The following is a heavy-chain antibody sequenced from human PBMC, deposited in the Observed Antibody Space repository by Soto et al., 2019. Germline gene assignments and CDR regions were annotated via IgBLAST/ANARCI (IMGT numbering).Heavy chain of an antibody. Sequence: QVQLVESGGGVVQPGRSLRLSCAASGFTFSSYGMHWVRQAPGKGLEWVAVISYDGSNKYYADSVKGRFTISRDNSKNTLSRQMNGLRDEDTAVYYCAKNEGGHVSGITMIAWGQGTLVTVSS. CDR2: ISYDGSNK. CDR1: GFTFSSYG. J-gene: IGHJ5*02. CDR3: AKNEGGHVSGITMIA. V-gene: IGHV3-30*18. D-gene: IGHD3-22*01.